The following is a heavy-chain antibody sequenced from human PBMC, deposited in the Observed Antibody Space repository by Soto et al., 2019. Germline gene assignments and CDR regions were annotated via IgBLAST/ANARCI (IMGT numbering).Heavy chain of an antibody. CDR2: INHSGST. J-gene: IGHJ4*02. V-gene: IGHV4-34*01. Sequence: QVQLQQWGAGLLKPSETLSLTCAVYGGSFSGYYWSWIRQPPGKGLEWIGEINHSGSTNYNPSLKSRVXXSXDXXQHQFSLKLRSVTAADTAVYYCARSMYYGSGRFDYWGQGTLVTVSS. CDR1: GGSFSGYY. D-gene: IGHD3-10*01. CDR3: ARSMYYGSGRFDY.